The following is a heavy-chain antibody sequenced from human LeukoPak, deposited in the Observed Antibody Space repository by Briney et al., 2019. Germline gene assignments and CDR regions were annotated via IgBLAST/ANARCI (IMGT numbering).Heavy chain of an antibody. V-gene: IGHV3-30*02. CDR2: IRYDGINK. J-gene: IGHJ3*01. CDR3: AKDIWGSDGLDV. CDR1: DFTFSRYI. Sequence: GGSLRLSCVASDFTFSRYIMHWVRQAPGKGLEWLALIRYDGINKYYVDSVKGRFTISRDNSKNTLFLQMNSLRPEDTAVYYCAKDIWGSDGLDVWGRGTMVIVSS. D-gene: IGHD3-16*01.